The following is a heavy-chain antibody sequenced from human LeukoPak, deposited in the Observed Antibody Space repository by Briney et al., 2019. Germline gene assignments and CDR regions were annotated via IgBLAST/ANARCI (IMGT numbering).Heavy chain of an antibody. V-gene: IGHV1-18*01. CDR2: ISAYNGNT. CDR1: GYTFTSYV. D-gene: IGHD3-10*01. Sequence: ASVKVSCKSSGYTFTSYVISWVRQAPGQGLEWMGWISAYNGNTNYAQKLQGRVTMTTDTSTSTAYMELRSLRSDDTAVYYCARDHLTMVRGTSDYWGQGTLVTVSS. J-gene: IGHJ4*02. CDR3: ARDHLTMVRGTSDY.